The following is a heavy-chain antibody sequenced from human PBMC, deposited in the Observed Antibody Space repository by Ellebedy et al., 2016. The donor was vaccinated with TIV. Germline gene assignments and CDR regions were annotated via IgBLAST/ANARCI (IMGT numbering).Heavy chain of an antibody. CDR3: AKDGSLRYFDWFGDY. D-gene: IGHD3-9*01. CDR1: GFTFSSYA. J-gene: IGHJ4*02. CDR2: ISGSSGST. V-gene: IGHV3-23*01. Sequence: GGSLRLSCAASGFTFSSYAMSWVRQAPGKGLEWVSVISGSSGSTYYADSVKGRFTISRDNSKNTLYLQMNSLRAEDTAVYYCAKDGSLRYFDWFGDYWGQGTLVTVPS.